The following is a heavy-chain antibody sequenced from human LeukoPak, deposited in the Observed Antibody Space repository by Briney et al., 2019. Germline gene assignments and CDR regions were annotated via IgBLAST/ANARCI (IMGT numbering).Heavy chain of an antibody. CDR1: GGSFSGYY. CDR3: ARRSSGGSCYNR. V-gene: IGHV4-34*01. Sequence: PSETLSLTCAVSGGSFSGYYWSWIRQPPGKGLEWIGEINHSGSTNYNPSLKSRVTISVDTSKNQFSLKQSSVTAADTAVYYCARRSSGGSCYNRWGQGTLVTVSS. J-gene: IGHJ4*02. CDR2: INHSGST. D-gene: IGHD2-15*01.